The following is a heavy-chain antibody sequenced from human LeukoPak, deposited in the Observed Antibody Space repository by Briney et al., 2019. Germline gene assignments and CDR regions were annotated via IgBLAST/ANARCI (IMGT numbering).Heavy chain of an antibody. Sequence: GGSLRLSCAASGFTFSSYGMHWVRQAPGKGLEWVAVIWYDGSNKYYADSVKGRFTISRDNSKNTLYLQMNSLRAEDTAVYYCARGRLGYCSSTSCYGSSHYYYYMDVWGKGTTVTASS. CDR1: GFTFSSYG. CDR2: IWYDGSNK. J-gene: IGHJ6*03. D-gene: IGHD2-2*01. CDR3: ARGRLGYCSSTSCYGSSHYYYYMDV. V-gene: IGHV3-33*01.